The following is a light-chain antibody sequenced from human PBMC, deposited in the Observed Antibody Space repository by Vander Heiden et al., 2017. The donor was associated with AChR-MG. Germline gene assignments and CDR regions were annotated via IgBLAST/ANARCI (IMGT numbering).Light chain of an antibody. CDR3: GTWETNLSAGDVV. V-gene: IGLV1-51*02. Sequence: QSVLTQPPSVSAAPGQKVTISCSGSSSNIGNNYVSWYQQLPGTAPKLLIYENNKRPSGIPDRFSGSKAGTSATLGITGLQTGDEADDYCGTWETNLSAGDVVFGGGTKVTVL. CDR1: SSNIGNNY. CDR2: ENN. J-gene: IGLJ2*01.